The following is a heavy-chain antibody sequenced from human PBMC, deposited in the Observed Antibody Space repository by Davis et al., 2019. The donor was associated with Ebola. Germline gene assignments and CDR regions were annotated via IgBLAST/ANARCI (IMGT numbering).Heavy chain of an antibody. V-gene: IGHV3-23*01. Sequence: GGSLRLSCAASGFTFSSYAMSWVRQAPGKGLEWVSAISGSGGSTYYADSVKGRFTISRDNSKNTLYLQINSLRADDTAVYYCAKTTRPYYYDTSGYYSLDYWGQGTLVTVSS. D-gene: IGHD3-22*01. CDR1: GFTFSSYA. CDR3: AKTTRPYYYDTSGYYSLDY. CDR2: ISGSGGST. J-gene: IGHJ4*02.